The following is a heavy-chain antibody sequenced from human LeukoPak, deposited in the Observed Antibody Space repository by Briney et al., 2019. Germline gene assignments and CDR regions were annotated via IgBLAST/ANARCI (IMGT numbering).Heavy chain of an antibody. V-gene: IGHV3-66*01. CDR2: IYSGGST. J-gene: IGHJ5*02. CDR1: GFTVSSNY. CDR3: ARAPGYGSGSSRFDP. Sequence: LSGGSLRLSCAASGFTVSSNYMSWVRQAPGKGLEWVSVIYSGGSTYYADSVKGRFTISRDNSKNTLCLQMNSLRAEDTAVYYCARAPGYGSGSSRFDPWGQGTLVTVSS. D-gene: IGHD3-10*01.